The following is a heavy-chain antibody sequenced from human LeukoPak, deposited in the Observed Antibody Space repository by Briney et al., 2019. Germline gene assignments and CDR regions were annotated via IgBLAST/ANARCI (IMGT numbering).Heavy chain of an antibody. CDR2: IYYSGST. V-gene: IGHV4-39*07. D-gene: IGHD2-2*01. CDR3: ARSPTKRVPEDY. CDR1: GVSISSSSYY. J-gene: IGHJ4*02. Sequence: SETLSLTCTVSGVSISSSSYYWGWIRQPPGKGLEWIGSIYYSGSTYYNPSLKSRVTISVDKSKNQFSLRLTSVTAADTAVYYCARSPTKRVPEDYWGQGTLVTVSS.